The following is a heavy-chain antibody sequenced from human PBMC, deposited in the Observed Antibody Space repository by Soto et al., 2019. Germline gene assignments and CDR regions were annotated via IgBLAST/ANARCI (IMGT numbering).Heavy chain of an antibody. J-gene: IGHJ3*02. CDR2: INPSGGST. CDR1: GYTFTSYY. V-gene: IGHV1-46*01. CDR3: ASFLWFGEFPLVFDI. Sequence: ASVKVSCKASGYTFTSYYMHWVRQAPGQGLEWMGIINPSGGSTSYAQKFQGRVTMTRDTSTSTVYMELSSLRSEDTAAYYCASFLWFGEFPLVFDIWGKGTMVTVSS. D-gene: IGHD3-10*01.